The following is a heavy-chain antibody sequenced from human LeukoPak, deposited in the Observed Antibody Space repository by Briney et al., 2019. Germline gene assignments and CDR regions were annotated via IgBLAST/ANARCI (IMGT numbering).Heavy chain of an antibody. J-gene: IGHJ6*03. V-gene: IGHV4-4*02. Sequence: SETLSLTCSVSAGSISSSNWWSWVRQSPVKGLEWIGEIYLYGTTNYNPSLKSRVTMSVDRSKNQFSLKLSSVTAADTAVYYCARGSGADYYYYMDVWGKGTTVTVSS. CDR1: AGSISSSNW. CDR3: ARGSGADYYYYMDV. CDR2: IYLYGTT. D-gene: IGHD3-10*01.